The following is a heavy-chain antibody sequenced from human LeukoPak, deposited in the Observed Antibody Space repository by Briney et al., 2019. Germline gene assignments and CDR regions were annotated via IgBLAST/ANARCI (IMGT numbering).Heavy chain of an antibody. D-gene: IGHD4-17*01. V-gene: IGHV4-34*01. CDR1: GGSFSGYY. J-gene: IGHJ4*02. Sequence: SETLPLTCAVYGGSFSGYYWSWIRQPPGKGLEWIGEINHSGSTNYNPSLKSRVTISVDTSKNQFSLKLSSVTAADTAVYYCVREAGDYYLDNWGQGTLVTVSS. CDR3: VREAGDYYLDN. CDR2: INHSGST.